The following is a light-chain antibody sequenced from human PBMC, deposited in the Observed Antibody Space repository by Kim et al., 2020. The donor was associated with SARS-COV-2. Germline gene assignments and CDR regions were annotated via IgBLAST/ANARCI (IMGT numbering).Light chain of an antibody. CDR3: QQYGSSPFT. CDR1: QSVSNNY. Sequence: EIVLTQSPDTLSLSPGERATLSCRASQSVSNNYLAWYQQKPGQAPRVLIYGASTRVTGIPDRFSGSGSGTDFTLTISRLQPEDFAVYYCQQYGSSPFTFGGGTKVDIK. V-gene: IGKV3-20*01. J-gene: IGKJ4*01. CDR2: GAS.